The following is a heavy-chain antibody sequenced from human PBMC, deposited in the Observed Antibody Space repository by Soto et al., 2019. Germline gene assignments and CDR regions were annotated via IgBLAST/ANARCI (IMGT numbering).Heavy chain of an antibody. Sequence: QVQLVQSGAEVKKPGASVKVSCKASGYTFTSYGISWVRQAPGQGLEWMGWISAYNGNTKYTQKPQARFTMTTNTSTSTGYMELRSLRSDDTAVYYCARDLAVGLVDYWGQGTLVTVSS. CDR2: ISAYNGNT. V-gene: IGHV1-18*01. J-gene: IGHJ4*02. CDR1: GYTFTSYG. CDR3: ARDLAVGLVDY. D-gene: IGHD6-19*01.